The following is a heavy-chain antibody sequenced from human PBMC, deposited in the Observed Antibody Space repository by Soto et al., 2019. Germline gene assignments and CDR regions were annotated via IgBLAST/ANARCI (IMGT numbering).Heavy chain of an antibody. CDR1: GFTFSSYG. D-gene: IGHD2-15*01. CDR2: IWYDGSNK. CDR3: ARDQRCSGGSCYSRYYYYYGMDV. V-gene: IGHV3-33*01. Sequence: GSLRLSCAASGFTFSSYGMHWVRQAPGKGLEWVAVIWYDGSNKYYADSVKGRFTISRDNSKNTLYLQMNSLRAEDTAVYYCARDQRCSGGSCYSRYYYYYGMDVWGQGTTVTVSS. J-gene: IGHJ6*02.